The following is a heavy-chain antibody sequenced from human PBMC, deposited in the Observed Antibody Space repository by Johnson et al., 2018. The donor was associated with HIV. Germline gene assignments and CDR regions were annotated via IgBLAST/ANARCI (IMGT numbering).Heavy chain of an antibody. Sequence: EVQLVESGGGVVQPGGSLRLSCAASGFTFDDYGMSWVRQAPGKGLEWVSGINWNGGSTTYADSVKCRFTISRDNAKNSLYLQMNSLRDEDTALYYCARDPNYNSVDAFDIWGQGTMVTVSS. V-gene: IGHV3-20*04. D-gene: IGHD3-10*01. CDR2: INWNGGST. J-gene: IGHJ3*02. CDR1: GFTFDDYG. CDR3: ARDPNYNSVDAFDI.